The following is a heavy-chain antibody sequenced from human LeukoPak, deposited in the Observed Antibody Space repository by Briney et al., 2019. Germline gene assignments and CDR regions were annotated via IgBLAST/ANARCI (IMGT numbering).Heavy chain of an antibody. D-gene: IGHD2-2*01. CDR2: ISGSGGST. CDR3: AKVEGVNIVVVPAATTSFDY. J-gene: IGHJ4*02. CDR1: GCTFSSYA. V-gene: IGHV3-23*01. Sequence: PGGSLRLSCAASGCTFSSYAMSWVRQAPGKGLEWVSAISGSGGSTYYADSVKGRFTISRDNSKNTLYLQMNSLRAEDTAVYYCAKVEGVNIVVVPAATTSFDYWGQGTLVTVSS.